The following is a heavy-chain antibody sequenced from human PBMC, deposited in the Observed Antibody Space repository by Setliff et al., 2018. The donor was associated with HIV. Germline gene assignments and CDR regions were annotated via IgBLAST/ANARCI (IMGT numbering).Heavy chain of an antibody. Sequence: LSLTCAVYGGSLSGHYWSWIRQPPGKGLEWIGESNHVGRTNYNPSLKSRVTVSVDTSKSQFSLKLSSVTAADTDVYYCSRFHPYDYASNYYGYYFDYWGQGTLVTVSS. D-gene: IGHD3-22*01. CDR3: SRFHPYDYASNYYGYYFDY. J-gene: IGHJ4*02. CDR2: SNHVGRT. V-gene: IGHV4-34*01. CDR1: GGSLSGHY.